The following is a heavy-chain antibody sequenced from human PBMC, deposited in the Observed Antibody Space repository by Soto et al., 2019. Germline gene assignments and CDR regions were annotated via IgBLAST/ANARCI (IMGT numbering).Heavy chain of an antibody. CDR1: LFISSDHA. D-gene: IGHD3-10*01. V-gene: IGHV3-23*01. CDR3: ARDAISMVRGTNNWFDP. Sequence: PGRSPMVNCETSLFISSDHAMSWVRPGPGNGLEWVSAISGNGIATYYAGSVKGRFTISRDNSKNTLYLQMKRLRADDTAVYYCARDAISMVRGTNNWFDPWGQGTLVTVSS. J-gene: IGHJ5*02. CDR2: ISGNGIAT.